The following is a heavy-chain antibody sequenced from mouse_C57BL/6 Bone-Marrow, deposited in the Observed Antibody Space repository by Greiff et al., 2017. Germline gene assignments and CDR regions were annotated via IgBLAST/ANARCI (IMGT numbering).Heavy chain of an antibody. CDR2: IDPSDSYT. Sequence: QVQLQQPGAELVKPGASVKLSCKASGYTFTSYWMHWVKQRPGQGLEWIGEIDPSDSYTNYNQKFKGKSTLTVDKSSSTAYMQLSSLTSEDSAVYYCARGSNYAMDYWGQGTSVTVSS. D-gene: IGHD5-1*01. V-gene: IGHV1-69*01. J-gene: IGHJ4*01. CDR3: ARGSNYAMDY. CDR1: GYTFTSYW.